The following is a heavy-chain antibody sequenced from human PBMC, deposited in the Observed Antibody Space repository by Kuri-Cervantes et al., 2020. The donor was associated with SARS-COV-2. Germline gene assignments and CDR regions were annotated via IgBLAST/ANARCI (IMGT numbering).Heavy chain of an antibody. Sequence: ASVKVSCKASGYTFTSYYMHWVRQAPGQGLEWMGWINPNSGGTNYAQKFQGWVTMTRDTSISTAYMELSRLRSDGTAVYYCARERITMVRGVTPDYYYGMDVWGQGTTVTVSS. V-gene: IGHV1-2*04. CDR2: INPNSGGT. D-gene: IGHD3-10*01. CDR3: ARERITMVRGVTPDYYYGMDV. CDR1: GYTFTSYY. J-gene: IGHJ6*02.